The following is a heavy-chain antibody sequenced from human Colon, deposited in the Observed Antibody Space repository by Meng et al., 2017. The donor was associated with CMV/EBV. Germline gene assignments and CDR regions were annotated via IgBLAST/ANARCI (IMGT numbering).Heavy chain of an antibody. CDR1: GDTVMTSD. V-gene: IGHV1-8*01. CDR2: MNPNSGNT. Sequence: ASVKVSCKASGDTVMTSDINWVRLSPGQGLEWMGWMNPNSGNTAYAQKFQGRITMTRDTSMNTAYMELGSLGSDDAAVYYCASRAGDYFDYWGQGTLVTVSS. CDR3: ASRAGDYFDY. J-gene: IGHJ4*02. D-gene: IGHD6-19*01.